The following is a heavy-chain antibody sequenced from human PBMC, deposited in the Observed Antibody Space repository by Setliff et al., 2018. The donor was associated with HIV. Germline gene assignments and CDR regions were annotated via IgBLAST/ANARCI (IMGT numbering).Heavy chain of an antibody. V-gene: IGHV3-30*02. CDR2: IRYDGSNK. CDR1: GFTFSSYG. J-gene: IGHJ3*02. Sequence: PGGSLRLSCAASGFTFSSYGMHWVRQAPGKGLEWVAFIRYDGSNKYYADSVKGRFTISRDNSKNTLYLQMNSLRAEDTAVYYCARGTYYYDSSGYFSAFDIWGQGTMVTVS. CDR3: ARGTYYYDSSGYFSAFDI. D-gene: IGHD3-22*01.